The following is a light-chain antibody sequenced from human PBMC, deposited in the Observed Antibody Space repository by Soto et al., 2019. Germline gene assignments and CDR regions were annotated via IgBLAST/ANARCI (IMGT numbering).Light chain of an antibody. CDR3: QQRSKWPPLT. V-gene: IGKV3-11*01. Sequence: EVVLTQSPATLSLSPGERATLSCRASQNIRSYLAWYQQKPGQAPRLLIYDASNRATGIPARFSGSGSGTDFILTISSLEPEDFAVYYCQQRSKWPPLTFGGGTKVEIK. J-gene: IGKJ4*01. CDR2: DAS. CDR1: QNIRSY.